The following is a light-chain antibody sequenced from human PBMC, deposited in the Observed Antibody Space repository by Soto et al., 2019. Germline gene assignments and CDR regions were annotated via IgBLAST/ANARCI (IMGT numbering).Light chain of an antibody. CDR3: QQYGTSPWT. CDR2: GAR. V-gene: IGKV3-20*01. CDR1: QSVGSPY. J-gene: IGKJ1*01. Sequence: EIVLTQSPDTLSLSPGERATLSCRASQSVGSPYLAWYQQKPGQAPRLLIYGARTRATGVPDRFSASGSGTDFSLTISRLEPEDFAVYYCQQYGTSPWTFGQGTKVDIK.